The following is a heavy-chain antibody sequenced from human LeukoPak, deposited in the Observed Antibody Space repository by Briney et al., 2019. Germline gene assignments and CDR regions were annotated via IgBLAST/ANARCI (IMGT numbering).Heavy chain of an antibody. CDR1: GAAFSGYY. Sequence: KPSETPSPTLAGFGAAFSGYYWEWIHQPPREGLGWVGEINHSGSTNYNPSLKNRVTISLDTSKNQFSLKLSSVTAADTAVYYCARGSAGDSSGYYDYWGQGTLVTVSS. J-gene: IGHJ4*02. CDR2: INHSGST. D-gene: IGHD3-22*01. V-gene: IGHV4-34*01. CDR3: ARGSAGDSSGYYDY.